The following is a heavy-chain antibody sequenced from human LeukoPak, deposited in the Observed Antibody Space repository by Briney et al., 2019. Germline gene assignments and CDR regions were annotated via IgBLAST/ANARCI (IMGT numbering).Heavy chain of an antibody. V-gene: IGHV3-7*03. CDR2: IKQDGSEK. CDR1: GFTFSSYW. CDR3: ARVRYFDWLSDY. D-gene: IGHD3-9*01. J-gene: IGHJ4*02. Sequence: GGSLRLSCAASGFTFSSYWMSWVRQAPGKGLEWVANIKQDGSEKYYVDSVKGRFTISRDNAKNSMYLQMNSLRAEATAVYYCARVRYFDWLSDYWGQGTLVTVSS.